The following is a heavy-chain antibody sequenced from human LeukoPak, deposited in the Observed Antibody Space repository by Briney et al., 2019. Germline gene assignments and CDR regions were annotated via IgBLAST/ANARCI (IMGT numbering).Heavy chain of an antibody. Sequence: GGSLRLSCAGSGFTFSGYAMHWVRQAPGKGLEYVSAISNDGGSTYYADSEKGRFSISKDNSKNTLYLEMGSLRPEDMAMYYCARVGIGGHLDYWGQGTLVTVSS. J-gene: IGHJ4*02. V-gene: IGHV3-64*02. CDR2: ISNDGGST. CDR3: ARVGIGGHLDY. D-gene: IGHD2-21*01. CDR1: GFTFSGYA.